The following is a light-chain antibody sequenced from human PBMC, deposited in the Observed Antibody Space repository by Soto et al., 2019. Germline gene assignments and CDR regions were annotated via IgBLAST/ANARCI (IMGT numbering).Light chain of an antibody. Sequence: DIQMTQSPSSLSASVGDRVTITCRASQSISSYLNWYQQKPGKAPKLLIYAASSLQSGVPSRFSGSGSGTDFTLTISSLLPEDFATYYRKQSYSTPCTFGQGTKVDIK. CDR1: QSISSY. V-gene: IGKV1-39*01. CDR2: AAS. CDR3: KQSYSTPCT. J-gene: IGKJ1*01.